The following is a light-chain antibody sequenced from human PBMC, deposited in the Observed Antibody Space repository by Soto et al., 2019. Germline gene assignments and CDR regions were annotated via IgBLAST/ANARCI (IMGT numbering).Light chain of an antibody. CDR3: IQGTYWPPT. J-gene: IGKJ1*01. V-gene: IGKV2-30*01. CDR2: TVS. Sequence: DVVMTQSPPSLPVTLGQPASISCRSSQSVVYSDGNAYLNWFQQRPGQSPRRLIYTVSNRDPGVPDGFSAGRSGPDFTLKVSRVEAEDVGIYYCIQGTYWPPTFGQGTMVEI. CDR1: QSVVYSDGNAY.